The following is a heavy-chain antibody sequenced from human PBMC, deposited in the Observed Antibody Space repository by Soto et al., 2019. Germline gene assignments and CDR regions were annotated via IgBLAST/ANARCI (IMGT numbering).Heavy chain of an antibody. CDR3: SRAITGSGTYAVDY. J-gene: IGHJ4*02. D-gene: IGHD3-10*01. CDR2: SRNKANSYTR. CDR1: GFSLSDHY. V-gene: IGHV3-72*01. Sequence: EVQLVESGGGLVQPGGSLRLSCTASGFSLSDHYVDWVRQAPGKGLDWVGRSRNKANSYTREYAASVRGRFNISRDDSRNSLYLQMDSMKTEDTAVYYCSRAITGSGTYAVDYWGQGPLVTVSS.